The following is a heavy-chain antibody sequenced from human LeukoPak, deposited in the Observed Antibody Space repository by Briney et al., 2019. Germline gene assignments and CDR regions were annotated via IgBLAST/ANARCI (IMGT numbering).Heavy chain of an antibody. V-gene: IGHV3-7*01. J-gene: IGHJ4*02. CDR3: AKGGVGATRFDY. D-gene: IGHD1-26*01. CDR2: IKQDGSEI. Sequence: PGGSLRLSCEASGFSFSNYWMSWVRQAPGKGLEWVANIKQDGSEIYYVDSVRGRFTISRDNAKNSLYLQMNSLRAEDTAVYYCAKGGVGATRFDYWGQGTLVTVSS. CDR1: GFSFSNYW.